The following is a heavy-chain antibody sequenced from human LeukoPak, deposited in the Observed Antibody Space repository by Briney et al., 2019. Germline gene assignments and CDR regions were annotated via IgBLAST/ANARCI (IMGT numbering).Heavy chain of an antibody. CDR1: GFTFSSYG. J-gene: IGHJ4*02. D-gene: IGHD4-23*01. V-gene: IGHV3-48*02. Sequence: GGSLRLSCAASGFTFSSYGMNWVRQAPGKGLEWVSYIGTSSSTIYYADSVKGRFTISRDNAKNSLYLQMNSLRDEDTAVYYCARHDYGGNSGDYWGQETLVTVSS. CDR3: ARHDYGGNSGDY. CDR2: IGTSSSTI.